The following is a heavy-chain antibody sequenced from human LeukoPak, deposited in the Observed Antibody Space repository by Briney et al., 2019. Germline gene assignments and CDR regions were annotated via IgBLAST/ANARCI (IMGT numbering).Heavy chain of an antibody. CDR3: ATGPDPLNYDFWSGFLYY. CDR2: FNPEDGET. D-gene: IGHD3-3*01. Sequence: ASVKVSCKVSGYTLTELSMHWVRQAPGKGLEWMGGFNPEDGETIYAQKFQGRVTMTEDTSTDTAYMELSSLRSEDTAVYYCATGPDPLNYDFWSGFLYYRGQGTLVTVSS. CDR1: GYTLTELS. V-gene: IGHV1-24*01. J-gene: IGHJ4*02.